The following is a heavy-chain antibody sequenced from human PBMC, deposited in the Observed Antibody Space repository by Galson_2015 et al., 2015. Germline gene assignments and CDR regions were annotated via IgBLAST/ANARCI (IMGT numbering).Heavy chain of an antibody. J-gene: IGHJ4*02. Sequence: SLRLSCAASGFTFSGFSMNWVRQAPGKGLEWISYIRSSGITTDYADSVKGRFTISRDNAKNSLYLQMNELRDDDTGVYYCARDLRGAVGFVFDFWGQGTLVAVSS. D-gene: IGHD1-26*01. CDR3: ARDLRGAVGFVFDF. CDR2: IRSSGITT. CDR1: GFTFSGFS. V-gene: IGHV3-48*02.